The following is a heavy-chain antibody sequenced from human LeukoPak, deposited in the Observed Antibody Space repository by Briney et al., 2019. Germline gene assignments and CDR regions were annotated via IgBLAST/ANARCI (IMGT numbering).Heavy chain of an antibody. D-gene: IGHD3-22*01. J-gene: IGHJ3*02. CDR2: IWYDGSNK. V-gene: IGHV3-33*01. CDR3: ARAVDYYDSSGRSDAFDI. Sequence: GGSLRLSCAASGFTFSSYGMHWVRQAPGKGLEWEAVIWYDGSNKYYADSVKGRFTISRDNSKNTLYLQMNSLRAEDTAVYYCARAVDYYDSSGRSDAFDIWGQGTMVTVSS. CDR1: GFTFSSYG.